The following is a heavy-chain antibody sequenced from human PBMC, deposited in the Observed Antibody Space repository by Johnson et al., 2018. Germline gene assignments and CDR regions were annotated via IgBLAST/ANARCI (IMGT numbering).Heavy chain of an antibody. CDR1: GFTFSSYG. CDR3: AKDGRLVRYFALAFICQH. D-gene: IGHD3-9*01. Sequence: QVQLVESGGGVVQPGRSLRLSCAASGFTFSSYGMHWVRQAPGKGLEWVAVISYDGTNKYYADSVKGRFTISRDNSKNSLYLQMNSLRAEDTAVYNCAKDGRLVRYFALAFICQHWGQGTLVTVAS. CDR2: ISYDGTNK. J-gene: IGHJ1*01. V-gene: IGHV3-30*18.